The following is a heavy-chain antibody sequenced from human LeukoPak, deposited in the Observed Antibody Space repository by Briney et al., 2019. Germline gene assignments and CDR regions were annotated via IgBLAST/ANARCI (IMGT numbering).Heavy chain of an antibody. D-gene: IGHD5-24*01. CDR2: IYYSGST. CDR1: GGSISTYY. Sequence: SETLSLTCTVSGGSISTYYWSWIRQPPGKGLEWIGYIYYSGSTNYNPSLKSRVTISVDTSKNHFSLKLSSVTAADTAVYYCARAPRWLQFDYWGQGTLVTVSS. CDR3: ARAPRWLQFDY. J-gene: IGHJ4*02. V-gene: IGHV4-59*01.